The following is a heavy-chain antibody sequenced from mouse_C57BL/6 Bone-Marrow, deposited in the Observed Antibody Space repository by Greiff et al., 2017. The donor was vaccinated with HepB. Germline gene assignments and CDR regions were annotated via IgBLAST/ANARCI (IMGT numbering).Heavy chain of an antibody. Sequence: QVQLQQSGAELVKPGASVKLSCKASGYTFTSYWMQWVKQRPGQGLEWIGEIDPSDSYTNYNQKFKGKATLTVDTSSSTAYMQLSSLTSEDSAVYYCARGDYGSSYPYYAMDYWGQGTSVTVSS. CDR2: IDPSDSYT. J-gene: IGHJ4*01. D-gene: IGHD1-1*01. CDR3: ARGDYGSSYPYYAMDY. CDR1: GYTFTSYW. V-gene: IGHV1-50*01.